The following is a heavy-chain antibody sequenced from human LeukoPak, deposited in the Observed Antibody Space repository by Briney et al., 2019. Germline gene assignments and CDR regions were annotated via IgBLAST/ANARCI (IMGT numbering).Heavy chain of an antibody. CDR1: GDSFTSYY. D-gene: IGHD6-13*01. J-gene: IGHJ4*01. CDR3: GGGGTIAAAGVDY. V-gene: IGHV4-34*01. Sequence: SETLSLTCAVYGDSFTSYYWSWIRQPPGKGLEWLGQVTHGGGTNYNPSLKSRVTISADTSRNQFSLKLSSVAAADTAVYFCGGGGTIAAAGVDYWGHGTLVTVSS. CDR2: VTHGGGT.